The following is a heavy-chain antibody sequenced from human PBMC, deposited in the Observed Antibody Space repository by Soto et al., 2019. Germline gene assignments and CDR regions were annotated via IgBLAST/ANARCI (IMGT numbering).Heavy chain of an antibody. D-gene: IGHD1-26*01. Sequence: PGGSLRLSCAASGFTFSSYGMHWVRQAPGKGLEWVAVISYDGSNKYYADSVKGRFTISRDNSKNTLYLQMNSLRAEDTAVYYCAKDLGEWELLRMFDYWGQGTLVTVSS. V-gene: IGHV3-30*18. CDR1: GFTFSSYG. CDR3: AKDLGEWELLRMFDY. J-gene: IGHJ4*02. CDR2: ISYDGSNK.